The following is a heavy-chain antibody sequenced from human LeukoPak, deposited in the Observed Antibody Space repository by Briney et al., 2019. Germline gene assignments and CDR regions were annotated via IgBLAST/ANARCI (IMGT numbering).Heavy chain of an antibody. CDR3: ARNYGDYVYYFDY. Sequence: ASVKVSCKASGGTFSSYAISWVRQAPGQGLEWMGGIIPILGTANYAQKFQGRVTITTDESTSTAYMELSSLRSEDTAVYYCARNYGDYVYYFDYWGQGTLVTVSS. V-gene: IGHV1-69*05. D-gene: IGHD4-17*01. J-gene: IGHJ4*02. CDR1: GGTFSSYA. CDR2: IIPILGTA.